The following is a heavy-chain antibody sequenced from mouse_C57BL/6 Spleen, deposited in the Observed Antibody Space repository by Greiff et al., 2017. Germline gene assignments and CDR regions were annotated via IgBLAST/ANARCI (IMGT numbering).Heavy chain of an antibody. CDR3: ARGIMGSSYLWYFDV. J-gene: IGHJ1*03. D-gene: IGHD1-1*01. CDR1: GYTFTSYW. CDR2: IDPSDSYT. Sequence: VKLQQPGAELVRPGTSVKLSCKASGYTFTSYWMHWVKQRPGQGLEWIGVIDPSDSYTNYNQKFKGKATLTVDTSSSTAYMQLSSLTSEDSAVYYCARGIMGSSYLWYFDVWGTGTTVTVSS. V-gene: IGHV1-59*01.